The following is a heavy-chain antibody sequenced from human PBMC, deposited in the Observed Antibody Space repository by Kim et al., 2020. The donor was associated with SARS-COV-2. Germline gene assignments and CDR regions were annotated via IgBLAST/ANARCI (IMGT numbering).Heavy chain of an antibody. CDR2: ISAYNGNT. J-gene: IGHJ4*02. Sequence: ASVKVSCKASGYTFTSYGFSWVRQAPGQGLEWMGWISAYNGNTNYAQKLQGRVTMTTDTSTSTAYMELRSLRSDDTAVYYCARDIGAYYYGSRSYPVDYWGQGTLVTVSS. CDR3: ARDIGAYYYGSRSYPVDY. D-gene: IGHD3-10*01. V-gene: IGHV1-18*01. CDR1: GYTFTSYG.